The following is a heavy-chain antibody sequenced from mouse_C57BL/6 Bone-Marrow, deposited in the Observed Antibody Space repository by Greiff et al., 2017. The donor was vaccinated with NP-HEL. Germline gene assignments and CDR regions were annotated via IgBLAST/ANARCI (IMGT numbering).Heavy chain of an antibody. J-gene: IGHJ1*03. V-gene: IGHV1-59*01. CDR3: APHYYGSSWYYDV. CDR2: IDPSDSYT. CDR1: GYTFTSYW. Sequence: QVHVKQPGAELVRPGTSVKLSCKASGYTFTSYWMHWVKQRPGQGLEWIGVIDPSDSYTNYNQKLQGKATLTVDTSASTAYMQRSSLTSEDSAVYYCAPHYYGSSWYYDVWGTGTTVTVSS. D-gene: IGHD1-1*01.